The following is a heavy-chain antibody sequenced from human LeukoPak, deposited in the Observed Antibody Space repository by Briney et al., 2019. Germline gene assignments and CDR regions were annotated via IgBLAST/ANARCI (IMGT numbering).Heavy chain of an antibody. CDR1: GGSISSYY. CDR2: ISYSGST. D-gene: IGHD1-26*01. J-gene: IGHJ3*02. CDR3: ARETRLHSGSYSNDAFDI. Sequence: SSEALSLTCTVPGGSISSYYWSWIRQPPGKGLEWIGYISYSGSTDYNPSLKSRVTISLDTSKNQFSLRLSSVTAADTAVYYCARETRLHSGSYSNDAFDIWGQGTMVTVSS. V-gene: IGHV4-59*01.